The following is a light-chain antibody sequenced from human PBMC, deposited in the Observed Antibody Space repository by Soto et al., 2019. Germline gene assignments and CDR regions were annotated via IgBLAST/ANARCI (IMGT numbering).Light chain of an antibody. Sequence: DIVMTQSPDSLPVSLCEGATINCTSSQSLLYSSNNKNYLAWYQQKPGQPPKLLIYWASTREAGVPDRFGGSGRESGTECTLTIDSQQAEDVALYYYQHYHQSPYNFGQATKLDSK. CDR2: WAS. CDR1: QSLLYSSNNKNY. V-gene: IGKV4-1*01. J-gene: IGKJ2*01. CDR3: QHYHQSPYN.